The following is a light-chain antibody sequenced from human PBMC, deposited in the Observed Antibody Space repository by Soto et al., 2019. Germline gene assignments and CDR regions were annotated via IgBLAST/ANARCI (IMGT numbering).Light chain of an antibody. CDR3: QQYNIWPPIT. Sequence: TPFPGTHDSPPGGRATRSCRALQSVSSSYLAWFQQKPGQPPRLLIYGASTRATGIPARFSGSGSGTEFTLTISSLQSEDFAVYYCQQYNIWPPITFGQGTRLEIK. J-gene: IGKJ5*01. V-gene: IGKV3-15*01. CDR2: GAS. CDR1: QSVSSSY.